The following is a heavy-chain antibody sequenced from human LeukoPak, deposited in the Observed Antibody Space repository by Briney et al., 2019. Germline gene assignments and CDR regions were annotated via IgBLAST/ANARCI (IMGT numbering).Heavy chain of an antibody. CDR1: GGSIRSSGYY. CDR2: INHSGST. V-gene: IGHV4-39*07. J-gene: IGHJ6*02. D-gene: IGHD3-10*01. CDR3: ARMRRTYYYGSGSHLTMDV. Sequence: PSETLSLTCTVSGGSIRSSGYYWSWIRQPPGKGLEWIGEINHSGSTNYNPSLKSRVTISVDTSKNQFSLKLSSVTAADTAVYYRARMRRTYYYGSGSHLTMDVWGQGTTVTVSS.